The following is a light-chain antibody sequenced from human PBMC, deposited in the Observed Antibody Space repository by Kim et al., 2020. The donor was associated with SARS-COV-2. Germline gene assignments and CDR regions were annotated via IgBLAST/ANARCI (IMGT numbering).Light chain of an antibody. J-gene: IGKJ2*03. CDR1: HIVSNKY. Sequence: LAPRERAPPSCRASHIVSNKYLTLYQQKAGQAPSPLNYGASNRATCFPDRFKGSGAGTDFTLTINRVEPEDFAGYYCQHYGTSPYSFGQGTKLEI. V-gene: IGKV3-20*01. CDR3: QHYGTSPYS. CDR2: GAS.